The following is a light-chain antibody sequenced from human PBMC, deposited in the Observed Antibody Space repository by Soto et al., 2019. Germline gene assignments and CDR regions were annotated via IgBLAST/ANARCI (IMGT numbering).Light chain of an antibody. CDR3: QQRSNWPLT. V-gene: IGKV3-11*01. Sequence: EIVLTQSPATLSLSPGERATLSCRASQSVSSYLAWYQQKPGQAPRLLIYDASNSATGIPARFSGSGSGTDFTLTISRLEREEFAVYYCQQRSNWPLTFGGGTKVEL. CDR2: DAS. CDR1: QSVSSY. J-gene: IGKJ4*01.